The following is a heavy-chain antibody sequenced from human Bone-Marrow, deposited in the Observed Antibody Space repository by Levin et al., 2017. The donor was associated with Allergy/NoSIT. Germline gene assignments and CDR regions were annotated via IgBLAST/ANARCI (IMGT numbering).Heavy chain of an antibody. Sequence: SGGSLRLSCAASGFTFRSYAMNWVRQAPRQGLEWVSAISGSGGNTYYADSVKGRFTISRDNSKNTLYLQMNSLSAEDTAVYYCARYSSSWYVDYWGQGTLVTVSS. CDR2: ISGSGGNT. CDR1: GFTFRSYA. J-gene: IGHJ4*02. V-gene: IGHV3-23*01. D-gene: IGHD6-13*01. CDR3: ARYSSSWYVDY.